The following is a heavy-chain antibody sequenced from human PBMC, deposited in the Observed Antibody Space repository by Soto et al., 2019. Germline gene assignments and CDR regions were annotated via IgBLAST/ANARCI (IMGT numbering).Heavy chain of an antibody. CDR1: GFTFSSYA. CDR2: IAGSDGGT. J-gene: IGHJ4*02. CDR3: AKVTSQSYSGSSYLCFDY. V-gene: IGHV3-23*01. Sequence: GGSLRLSCAASGFTFSSYAMSWVRRAPGERLEWVSAIAGSDGGTYHADFVKGRFTISRDNSKNTLYLQMNSLRAEDTAVYYCAKVTSQSYSGSSYLCFDYWGQGTLVTVSS. D-gene: IGHD1-26*01.